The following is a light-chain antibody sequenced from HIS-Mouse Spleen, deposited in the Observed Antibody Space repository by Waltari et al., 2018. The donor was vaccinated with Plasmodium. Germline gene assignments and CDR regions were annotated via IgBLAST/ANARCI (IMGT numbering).Light chain of an antibody. V-gene: IGLV2-23*01. CDR1: SSDVGSYNL. J-gene: IGLJ1*01. CDR2: EGS. CDR3: CSYAGSSTYV. Sequence: QSALTQPASVSGSPGQSITISCTGTSSDVGSYNLVSWYQQHPGKAPKLMIYEGSKRPSGVSNLFSCSKSGNTASLTISGLQAEDEADYYCCSYAGSSTYVFGTGTKVTVL.